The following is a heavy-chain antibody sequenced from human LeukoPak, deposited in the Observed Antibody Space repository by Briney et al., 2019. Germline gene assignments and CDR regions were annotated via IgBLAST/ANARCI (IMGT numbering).Heavy chain of an antibody. Sequence: SQTLSLTCAISGYSVSSDITAWNWNSQSPSRGLEGMGRKYYRYKWYNDYAVSVKSRITITPDTSKNQFSLQLNSVTPEDTAVYYCTRLLYYYDSTIYQRYFDYWGQGTLATVSS. D-gene: IGHD3-22*01. J-gene: IGHJ4*02. V-gene: IGHV6-1*01. CDR2: KYYRYKWYN. CDR3: TRLLYYYDSTIYQRYFDY. CDR1: GYSVSSDITA.